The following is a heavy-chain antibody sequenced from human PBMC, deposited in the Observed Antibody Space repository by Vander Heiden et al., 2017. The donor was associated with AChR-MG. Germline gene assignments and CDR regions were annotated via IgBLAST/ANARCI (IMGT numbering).Heavy chain of an antibody. CDR1: GFPFSSFD. CDR2: ISYDGSNK. J-gene: IGHJ6*02. CDR3: AKSRLALVRGVRFYGMDV. D-gene: IGHD3-10*01. V-gene: IGHV3-30*18. Sequence: QVQLVESGGGVVQPGRSLILSCAASGFPFSSFDLYWVRQAPGKGLEWVAFISYDGSNKYHADSVKGRFTISRDNSKNRLYLHMNSLRAEDTAVYYCAKSRLALVRGVRFYGMDVWGQGTTVTVSS.